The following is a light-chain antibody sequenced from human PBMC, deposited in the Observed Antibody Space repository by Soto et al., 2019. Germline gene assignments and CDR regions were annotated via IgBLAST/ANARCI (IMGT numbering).Light chain of an antibody. CDR2: GAC. CDR1: QSVSSSY. Sequence: EIVLTQTPGTLSLSPGERATLSCRARQSVSSSYLAWYQQKPGQAPKLLIYGACSRSTGIPDRFSGSGSRTDFTLITSRLEPEYSAVYYCQQYNNWHRCTFAQGTKVDIK. V-gene: IGKV3-20*01. CDR3: QQYNNWHRCT. J-gene: IGKJ1*01.